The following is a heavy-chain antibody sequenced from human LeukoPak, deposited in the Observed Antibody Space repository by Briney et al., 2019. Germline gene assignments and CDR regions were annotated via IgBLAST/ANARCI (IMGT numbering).Heavy chain of an antibody. Sequence: SETLSLTCAFSVVSFNDYFWSWVGQTPGKGLEWIGEINHSGSTNDSPSLKSRATMSIDTSRKQFSLNLRSVTVADTGIYYCTRMTTGNDYWGPGTLVTVSS. CDR2: INHSGST. CDR3: TRMTTGNDY. D-gene: IGHD4-17*01. V-gene: IGHV4-34*04. J-gene: IGHJ4*02. CDR1: VVSFNDYF.